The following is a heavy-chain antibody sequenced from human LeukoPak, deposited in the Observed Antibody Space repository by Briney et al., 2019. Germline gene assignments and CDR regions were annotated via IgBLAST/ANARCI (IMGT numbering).Heavy chain of an antibody. CDR2: VYYSGST. CDR1: SGSIGSSSNY. CDR3: ARASFNVVFGNWFDP. D-gene: IGHD2-8*01. J-gene: IGHJ5*02. Sequence: SETLSLTCTVSSGSIGSSSNYWGWIRQAPGKGLEWHGNVYYSGSTFYNPSLKSRVSLSVDTSKNQFSLKLRSVTAADTAIYYCARASFNVVFGNWFDPWGQGTLVTVSS. V-gene: IGHV4-39*01.